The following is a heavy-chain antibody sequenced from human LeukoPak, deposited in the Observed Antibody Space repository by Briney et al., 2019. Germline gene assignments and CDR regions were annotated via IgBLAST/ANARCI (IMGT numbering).Heavy chain of an antibody. Sequence: GGSLRLSCAASGFTFSSYWMHWVRQAPGKGLVWVSSINSDGTTTTYADSVKGRFTMSRDKAKTALYLQMNSLRAEDTAVYYCARDRSISAAGDTYWGQGTLVTVSS. D-gene: IGHD6-13*01. J-gene: IGHJ4*02. CDR2: INSDGTTT. CDR3: ARDRSISAAGDTY. CDR1: GFTFSSYW. V-gene: IGHV3-74*01.